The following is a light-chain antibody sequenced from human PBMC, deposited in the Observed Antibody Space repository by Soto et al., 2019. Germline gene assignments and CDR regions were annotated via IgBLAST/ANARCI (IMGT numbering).Light chain of an antibody. CDR2: ATS. CDR1: PGMSGY. J-gene: IGKJ2*01. CDR3: QPNYITSYT. V-gene: IGKV1-39*01. Sequence: IQMTQSPSSLPASVGDRVSITCRASPGMSGYLNWYQQKPGKAPKLLIYATSTVQSGVPSRFSGSGSGTDFTLTITSLQPEAFANCHYQPNYITSYTAGQGTKLEIK.